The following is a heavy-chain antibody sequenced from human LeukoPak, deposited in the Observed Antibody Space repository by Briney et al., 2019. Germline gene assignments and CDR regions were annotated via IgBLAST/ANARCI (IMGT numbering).Heavy chain of an antibody. V-gene: IGHV4-61*01. CDR2: IYYSGST. Sequence: PSETLSLTCSVSGGLTGSGTYYWGWIRQPPGKGLECIGYIYYSGSTNYNPSLKSRVTISLDTSKNQFSLKLTSVTAADTAVYYCARVGSTLIVDMTGAWFDPWGQGTLVTVSS. J-gene: IGHJ5*02. CDR3: ARVGSTLIVDMTGAWFDP. CDR1: GGLTGSGTYY. D-gene: IGHD3-22*01.